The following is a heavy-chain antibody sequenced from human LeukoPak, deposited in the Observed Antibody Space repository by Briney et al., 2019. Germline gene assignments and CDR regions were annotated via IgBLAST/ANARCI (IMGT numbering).Heavy chain of an antibody. V-gene: IGHV3-23*01. Sequence: PGGSLRLSCAASGFTFSSYTFSTYAMSWVRQAPGKGLEWVSAVSGSVVSTYYADSVKGRVTISRDNSKNTLYLQMNGLRAEDTAVYYCAKGVEDSGIYYYYYMDVWGKGTTVTVSS. D-gene: IGHD2-15*01. CDR2: VSGSVVST. CDR1: GFTFSSYTFSTYA. J-gene: IGHJ6*03. CDR3: AKGVEDSGIYYYYYMDV.